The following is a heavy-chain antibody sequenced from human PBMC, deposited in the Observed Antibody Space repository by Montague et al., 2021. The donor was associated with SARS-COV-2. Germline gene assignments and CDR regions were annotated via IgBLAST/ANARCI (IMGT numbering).Heavy chain of an antibody. J-gene: IGHJ4*02. Sequence: SETLSLTCTVSGDSISSFYWNWIRQPAGKGLEWIGRIYASGGTNYNPSLKSRVTMSVDTSKNQFSLKLNSVTAADTAVYYCARHEAKYGSPLYYFDYWGQGTLVTVSS. CDR1: GDSISSFY. V-gene: IGHV4-4*07. CDR2: IYASGGT. CDR3: ARHEAKYGSPLYYFDY. D-gene: IGHD3-10*01.